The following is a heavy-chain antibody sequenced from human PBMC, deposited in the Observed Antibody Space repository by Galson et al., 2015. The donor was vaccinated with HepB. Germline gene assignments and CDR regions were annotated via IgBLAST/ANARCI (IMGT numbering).Heavy chain of an antibody. Sequence: SLRLSCAASGFTFSSYSMNWVRQAPGKGLEWVSYISSSSSTIYYADSVKGRFTISRDNAKNSLYLQMNSLRDEDTAVYYCARDRGGYDFGYAFDIWGQGTMVTVSS. D-gene: IGHD5-12*01. V-gene: IGHV3-48*02. J-gene: IGHJ3*02. CDR1: GFTFSSYS. CDR3: ARDRGGYDFGYAFDI. CDR2: ISSSSSTI.